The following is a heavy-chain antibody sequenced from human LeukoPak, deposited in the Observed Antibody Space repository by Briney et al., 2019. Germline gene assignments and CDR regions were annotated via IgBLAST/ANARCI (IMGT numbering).Heavy chain of an antibody. CDR1: GFSFKTYA. D-gene: IGHD3-16*01. CDR2: ITGRASST. CDR3: AKSSAGSYAGNFDS. Sequence: GGSLRLSCAASGFSFKTYAMSWVRQAPGKGLEWVSGITGRASSTYHADSVKGRFTISRDNSKNILYLQMTSLRAEDTALYFCAKSSAGSYAGNFDSWGQETLVTVSS. V-gene: IGHV3-23*01. J-gene: IGHJ4*02.